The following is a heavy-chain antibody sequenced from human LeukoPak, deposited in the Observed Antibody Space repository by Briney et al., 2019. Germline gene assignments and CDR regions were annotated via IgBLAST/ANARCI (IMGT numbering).Heavy chain of an antibody. CDR3: ARTPYCSSTSCFAEYFQH. J-gene: IGHJ1*01. CDR2: IYYSGST. D-gene: IGHD2-2*01. V-gene: IGHV4-39*01. CDR1: GGSISSSSYY. Sequence: SETLSLTCTVSGGSISSSSYYWGWIRQPPGKGLEWIGSIYYSGSTYYNPSLKSRVTISVDTSKNQFSLKLSSVTAADTAAYYCARTPYCSSTSCFAEYFQHWGQGTLVTVSS.